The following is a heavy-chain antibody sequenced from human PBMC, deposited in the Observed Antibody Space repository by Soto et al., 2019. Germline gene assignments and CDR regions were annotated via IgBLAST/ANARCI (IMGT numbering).Heavy chain of an antibody. V-gene: IGHV3-23*01. CDR1: GFTFSSYA. CDR3: ATNYDSSGYGGHFDY. D-gene: IGHD3-22*01. J-gene: IGHJ4*02. CDR2: ISGSGGST. Sequence: GGSLRLSCAASGFTFSSYAMSWVRQAPGKGLEWVSAISGSGGSTYYADSVKGRFTISRDNSKNTLYLQMNSLRAEDTAVYYCATNYDSSGYGGHFDYWGQGTLVTVSS.